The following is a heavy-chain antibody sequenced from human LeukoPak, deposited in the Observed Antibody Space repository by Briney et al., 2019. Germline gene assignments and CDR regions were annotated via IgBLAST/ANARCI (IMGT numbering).Heavy chain of an antibody. D-gene: IGHD3-22*01. CDR1: GVTFSSYA. J-gene: IGHJ5*02. V-gene: IGHV3-30-3*01. Sequence: GGSLRLSCAASGVTFSSYAMHWVRQAPGKGLEWVAVISYDGSNKYYADSVKGRFTISRDNSKNTLYLQMNSLRAEDTAVYYCARDSPRLGDSSGYYYVWFDPWGQGTLVTVSS. CDR2: ISYDGSNK. CDR3: ARDSPRLGDSSGYYYVWFDP.